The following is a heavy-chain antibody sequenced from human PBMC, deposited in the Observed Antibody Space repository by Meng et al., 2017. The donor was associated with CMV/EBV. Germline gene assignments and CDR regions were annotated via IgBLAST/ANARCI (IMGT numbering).Heavy chain of an antibody. V-gene: IGHV1-2*02. CDR3: ARASSSEGGIDY. CDR1: GYTFTGYY. D-gene: IGHD6-6*01. CDR2: INPNSGGT. J-gene: IGHJ4*02. Sequence: CKASGYTFTGYYMHWVRQAPGQGLEWMGWINPNSGGTNYAQKFQGRVTMTRDTSISTAYMELSRLRSDDTAVYYCARASSSEGGIDYWGQGTLVTVSS.